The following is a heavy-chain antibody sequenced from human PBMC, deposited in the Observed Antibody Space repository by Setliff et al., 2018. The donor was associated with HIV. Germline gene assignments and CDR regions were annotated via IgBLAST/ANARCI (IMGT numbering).Heavy chain of an antibody. CDR2: INYRGNT. J-gene: IGHJ6*03. D-gene: IGHD3-10*01. V-gene: IGHV4-39*01. Sequence: PSETLSLTCTVSGGSISTSRYYWGWIRQPPGKGLEWIGSINYRGNTYYNPSLKSRAAISVDTSKNQISLKLSSVTAADTAVYYCASLDGSESPYIYYYYMDVWGKGTAATVSS. CDR3: ASLDGSESPYIYYYYMDV. CDR1: GGSISTSRYY.